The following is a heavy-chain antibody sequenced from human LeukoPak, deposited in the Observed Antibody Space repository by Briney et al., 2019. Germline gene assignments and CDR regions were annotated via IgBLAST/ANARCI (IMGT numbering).Heavy chain of an antibody. J-gene: IGHJ5*02. V-gene: IGHV1-69*05. D-gene: IGHD3-10*01. CDR2: IIPIFGTA. CDR3: ARDAPPGVRGVIRWFDP. CDR1: GGTFSSYA. Sequence: ASVKVSCKASGGTFSSYAISWVRQAPGQGLEWMARIIPIFGTANFAQKFQGRVTITTDKSTSTAYMELSSLRSEDTALYYCARDAPPGVRGVIRWFDPWGQGTLVTDSS.